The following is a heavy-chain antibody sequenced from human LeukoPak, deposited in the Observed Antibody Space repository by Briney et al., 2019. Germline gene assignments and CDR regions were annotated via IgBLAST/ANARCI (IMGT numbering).Heavy chain of an antibody. CDR2: ISWNSGSI. V-gene: IGHV3-9*01. J-gene: IGHJ4*02. CDR3: AREGRITFGGVIVPIFDY. CDR1: GFTFDDYA. D-gene: IGHD3-16*02. Sequence: GGSLRLSCAASGFTFDDYAMHWVRQAPGKGLEWVSGISWNSGSIGYADSVKGRFTISRDNSKNTLYLQMNSLRAEDTAVYYCAREGRITFGGVIVPIFDYWGQGTLVTVSS.